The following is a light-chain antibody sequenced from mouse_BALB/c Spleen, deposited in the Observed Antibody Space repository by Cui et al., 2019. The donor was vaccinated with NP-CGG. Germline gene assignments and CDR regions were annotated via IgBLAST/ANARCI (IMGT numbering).Light chain of an antibody. Sequence: AVVTQESSLTTSPGETVKLTCRSSTGAVTTSNYANWVQEKPGHLFTGLIGGTNNRAPGVPARFSGSLIGDKAALTITGAQTEDEAIYFCALWYSNHWVFGGGTKLTVL. CDR1: TGAVTTSNY. V-gene: IGLV1*01. CDR2: GTN. CDR3: ALWYSNHWV. J-gene: IGLJ1*01.